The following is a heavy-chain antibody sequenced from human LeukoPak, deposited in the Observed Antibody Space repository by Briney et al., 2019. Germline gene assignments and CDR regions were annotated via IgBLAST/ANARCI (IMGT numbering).Heavy chain of an antibody. V-gene: IGHV3-11*01. J-gene: IGHJ4*02. Sequence: GGSLRLSCAASGFTFSDYYMSWIRQAPGKGLEWVSYISSSGGTIYYADSVKGRFTISRDNAKNSLYLQMNSLRAEDTAVYYRARDLDGYNYNYFDYWGQGTLVTVSS. CDR3: ARDLDGYNYNYFDY. CDR1: GFTFSDYY. D-gene: IGHD5-24*01. CDR2: ISSSGGTI.